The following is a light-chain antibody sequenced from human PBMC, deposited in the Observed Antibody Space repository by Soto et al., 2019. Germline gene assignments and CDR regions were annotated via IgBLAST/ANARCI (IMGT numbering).Light chain of an antibody. Sequence: EIVLPPSPATLSLSPGERATLSCRASQSVSSYLAWYQQKPGQAPRLLIYDASNRATGIPARFSGSGSGTDFTLTISSLEPEDFAVYYCQQRSNGPRTFGQGTKVEIK. V-gene: IGKV3-11*01. CDR3: QQRSNGPRT. J-gene: IGKJ1*01. CDR1: QSVSSY. CDR2: DAS.